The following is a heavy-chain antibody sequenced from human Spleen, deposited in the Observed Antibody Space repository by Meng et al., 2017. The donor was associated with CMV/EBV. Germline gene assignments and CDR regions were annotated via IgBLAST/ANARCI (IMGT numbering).Heavy chain of an antibody. CDR3: ARDERGYCSTGSCYEGGY. J-gene: IGHJ4*02. V-gene: IGHV3-33*01. CDR1: FGTNA. CDR2: IWYDGSNI. Sequence: FGTNAMHWVRQAPGKGLEWVAIIWYDGSNIYYADSVKGRFTISRDNSKNTLWLQMSSLSVEDTALYYCARDERGYCSTGSCYEGGYWGQGALVTVSS. D-gene: IGHD2-2*01.